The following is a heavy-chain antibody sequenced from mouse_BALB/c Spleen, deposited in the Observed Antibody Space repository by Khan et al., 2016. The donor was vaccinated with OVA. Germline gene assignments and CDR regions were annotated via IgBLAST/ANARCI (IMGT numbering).Heavy chain of an antibody. Sequence: QLEESGPGLVKPSQSLSLTCTVTGYSITSEYAWNWIRQFPGNKLEWMSYINYSGNTRFNPSLKSRTSITRDTSKNQFFLQLNSVTTEDTATYYCARKDYYDYDPFPYWGQGTLVTVSA. V-gene: IGHV3-2*02. CDR1: GYSITSEYA. CDR2: INYSGNT. CDR3: ARKDYYDYDPFPY. D-gene: IGHD2-4*01. J-gene: IGHJ3*01.